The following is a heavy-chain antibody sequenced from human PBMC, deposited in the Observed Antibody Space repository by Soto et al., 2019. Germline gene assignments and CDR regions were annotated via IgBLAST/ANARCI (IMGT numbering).Heavy chain of an antibody. CDR1: GDSVSNNSAA. CDR2: TYYRSKWYN. V-gene: IGHV6-1*01. D-gene: IGHD3-10*01. CDR3: ARERGVLSEAFDI. Sequence: QTGSVAWAISGDSVSNNSAACNWLRHSPSRGLEWLGRTYYRSKWYNDYVVSLKSRITINPDTSKNQFSLQLNSVTPEDTAVYYCARERGVLSEAFDIWGQGTVVTVSS. J-gene: IGHJ3*02.